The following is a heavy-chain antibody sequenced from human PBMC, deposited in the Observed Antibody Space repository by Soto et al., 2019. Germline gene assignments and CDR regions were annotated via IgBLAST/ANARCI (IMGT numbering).Heavy chain of an antibody. J-gene: IGHJ6*02. V-gene: IGHV4-61*01. Sequence: QVQLQESGPGLVKPSETLSLTCTVSGDSVNNGRYYWTWIRQPPGERVEWIGYIYSNGNTNYNPSLRSRVTISVDTSKNQSSLNLASVTAADTAVYHCAREERGWRGGDYYHNGMDVWGQGATVTVSS. D-gene: IGHD2-21*01. CDR3: AREERGWRGGDYYHNGMDV. CDR1: GDSVNNGRYY. CDR2: IYSNGNT.